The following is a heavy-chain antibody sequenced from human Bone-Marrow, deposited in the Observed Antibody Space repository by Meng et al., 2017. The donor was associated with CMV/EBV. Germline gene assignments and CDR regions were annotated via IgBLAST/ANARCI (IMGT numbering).Heavy chain of an antibody. CDR2: INHSGST. CDR3: ARGGSWFDP. Sequence: TLSLPCAVYGGSFNDYYWGWIRQPPGKGLEWIGKINHSGSTNYNPSLKSRVALLVHTSRNQFSLRLTSVTAADTAIYYCARGGSWFDPWGQGTLVTVSS. J-gene: IGHJ5*02. V-gene: IGHV4-34*01. CDR1: GGSFNDYY.